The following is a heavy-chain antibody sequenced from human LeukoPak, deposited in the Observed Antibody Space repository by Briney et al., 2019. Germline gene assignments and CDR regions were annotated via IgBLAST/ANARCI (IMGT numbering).Heavy chain of an antibody. CDR2: IYYSGST. CDR3: ARAAYGGSYHSDY. CDR1: GGSVNSGSYY. Sequence: SETLSLTCTVSGGSVNSGSYYWNWIRQPPGKGLEWIGYIYYSGSTNYNPSLKSRVTISVDTSKNQFSLKLSSVTAADTAVYYCARAAYGGSYHSDYWGQGTLVTVSS. D-gene: IGHD1-26*01. J-gene: IGHJ4*02. V-gene: IGHV4-61*01.